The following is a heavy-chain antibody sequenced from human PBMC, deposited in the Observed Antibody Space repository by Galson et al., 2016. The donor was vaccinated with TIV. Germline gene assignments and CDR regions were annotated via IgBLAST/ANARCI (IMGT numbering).Heavy chain of an antibody. CDR2: IYYGTTT. CDR3: ARGEMDYVNWFDA. Sequence: TLSLTCNVSGGSVSDQYWSWFGQPPGKGLEWIGYIYYGTTTNYNPSLQSRVRISVDTSKNQFSMKLTSVTAADTAVYYCARGEMDYVNWFDAWGQGTLVTVSS. CDR1: GGSVSDQY. D-gene: IGHD4-17*01. V-gene: IGHV4-59*02. J-gene: IGHJ5*02.